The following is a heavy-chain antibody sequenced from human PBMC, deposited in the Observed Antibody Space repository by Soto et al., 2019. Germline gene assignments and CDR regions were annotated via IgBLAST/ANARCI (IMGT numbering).Heavy chain of an antibody. CDR3: AGPGEQHRY. CDR2: IYSGGST. V-gene: IGHV3-66*01. Sequence: EVQLVESGGGLVQPGGSLRLSCAASGFTVSSNHMSWVRQAPGKRLEWVSLIYSGGSTYYADSVKGRFTFSRDNSKNTLYLQMNSLRAEDTAVYSCAGPGEQHRYWGQGTLVNVSP. CDR1: GFTVSSNH. D-gene: IGHD3-16*01. J-gene: IGHJ4*02.